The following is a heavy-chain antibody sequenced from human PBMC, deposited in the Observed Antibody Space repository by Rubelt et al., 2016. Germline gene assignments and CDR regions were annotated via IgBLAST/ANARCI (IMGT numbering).Heavy chain of an antibody. V-gene: IGHV1-46*01. CDR2: INPSGGST. CDR3: ARTKTVEMATIPLAY. CDR1: GYTFTSYY. Sequence: QVQLVQSGAEVKKPGASVKVSCKASGYTFTSYYIHWVRQAPGQGLEWMGIINPSGGSTSYGQKFQGRVTMTRDTSTSTVYMELSSLRSEDTAVYYCARTKTVEMATIPLAYWGQGTLVTVSS. D-gene: IGHD5-24*01. J-gene: IGHJ4*02.